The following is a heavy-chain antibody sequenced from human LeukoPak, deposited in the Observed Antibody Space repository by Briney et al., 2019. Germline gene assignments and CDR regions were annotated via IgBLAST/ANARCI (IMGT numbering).Heavy chain of an antibody. CDR1: GVSISSSSYY. D-gene: IGHD6-19*01. J-gene: IGHJ4*02. Sequence: SETLSLTCTVSGVSISSSSYYWGWLRQPPGKGREWIGSIYYSGSTYYNPALRSRITISVDTSKNQFSLKMSSVTAADTDVYYCARSYSSGPWYGIKYWGQGTLVTVSS. V-gene: IGHV4-39*01. CDR2: IYYSGST. CDR3: ARSYSSGPWYGIKY.